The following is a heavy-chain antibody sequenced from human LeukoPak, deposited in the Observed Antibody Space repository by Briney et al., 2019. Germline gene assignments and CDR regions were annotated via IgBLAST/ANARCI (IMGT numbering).Heavy chain of an antibody. CDR1: GYTFTGHY. CDR2: INTHSGGT. D-gene: IGHD3-16*01. J-gene: IGHJ2*01. Sequence: ASVKVSCKASGYTFTGHYMHWVRQAPGQGLEWMGWINTHSGGTNYAQNLQGRVTLTRDTSIGTAYMELSSLRSDDTAVYYCARDLGITRERYYYFDLWGRGTLVTVSS. CDR3: ARDLGITRERYYYFDL. V-gene: IGHV1-2*02.